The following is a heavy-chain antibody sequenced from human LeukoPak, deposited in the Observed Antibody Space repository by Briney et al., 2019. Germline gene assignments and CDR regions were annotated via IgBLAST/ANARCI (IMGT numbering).Heavy chain of an antibody. CDR3: ARDLFGRQLVPSAFDI. Sequence: GGSLRLSCAASGFTFSSYSMNWVRQAPGKGLEWVSSISSSSSYIYYADSVKGRFTISRDNAKNSLYLQMNSLRAEDTAVYYCARDLFGRQLVPSAFDIWGQGTMVTVSS. V-gene: IGHV3-21*01. CDR2: ISSSSSYI. J-gene: IGHJ3*02. CDR1: GFTFSSYS. D-gene: IGHD6-13*01.